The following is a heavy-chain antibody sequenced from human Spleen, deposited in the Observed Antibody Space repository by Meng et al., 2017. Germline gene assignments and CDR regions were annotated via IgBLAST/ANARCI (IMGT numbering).Heavy chain of an antibody. CDR2: INPNSGGT. V-gene: IGHV1-2*02. Sequence: ASVKVSCKASGYTFTGYYMHWVRQAPGQGLEWMGWINPNSGGTNYAQKFQGRVTMTRDTSISTAYMELSRLRSDDTAVYYCARDTSVARYFDWLLPFDYWGRGTLVTVSS. J-gene: IGHJ4*02. CDR3: ARDTSVARYFDWLLPFDY. CDR1: GYTFTGYY. D-gene: IGHD3-9*01.